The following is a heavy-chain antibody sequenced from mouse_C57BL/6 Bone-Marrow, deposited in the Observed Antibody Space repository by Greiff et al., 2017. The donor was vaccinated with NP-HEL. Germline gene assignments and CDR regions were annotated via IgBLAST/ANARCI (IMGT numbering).Heavy chain of an antibody. Sequence: EVQLQQSGPELVKPGASVKISCKASGYTFTDYYMNWVKQSHGKSLEWIGDINPNNGGTSYNQKFKGKATLTVDKSSSTAYMELRSLTSEDSAVYYCAREAYGSSYLAWFAYWGQGTLVTVSA. V-gene: IGHV1-26*01. CDR2: INPNNGGT. CDR3: AREAYGSSYLAWFAY. J-gene: IGHJ3*01. D-gene: IGHD1-1*01. CDR1: GYTFTDYY.